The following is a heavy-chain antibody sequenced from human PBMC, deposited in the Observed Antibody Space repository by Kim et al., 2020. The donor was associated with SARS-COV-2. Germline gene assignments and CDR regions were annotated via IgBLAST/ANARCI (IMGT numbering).Heavy chain of an antibody. CDR1: GFSFSSYN. Sequence: GGSLRLSCAASGFSFSSYNMNWVRQAPGKGLEWVSSISSSNTYIYYAASVRGRFTISRDNAKKSLYLQMNSLRADDTAVYYCATDTYPKNQLGVEYFQHWGQGTLVTVAS. V-gene: IGHV3-21*01. CDR3: ATDTYPKNQLGVEYFQH. CDR2: ISSSNTYI. J-gene: IGHJ1*01. D-gene: IGHD2-2*01.